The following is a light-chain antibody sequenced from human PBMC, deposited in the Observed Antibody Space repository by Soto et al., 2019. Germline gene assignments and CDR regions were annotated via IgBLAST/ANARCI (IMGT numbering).Light chain of an antibody. CDR2: DVS. V-gene: IGLV2-14*01. CDR3: SSYTSSSTLAYV. J-gene: IGLJ1*01. Sequence: QSALIQPASVSGSPGQSITISCTGTSSDVGGYNYVSWYQQHPGKAPKLMIYDVSNRPSGVSIRFSGSKSGNTASLTISGLQAEDEADYYCSSYTSSSTLAYVFGSGTKLTVL. CDR1: SSDVGGYNY.